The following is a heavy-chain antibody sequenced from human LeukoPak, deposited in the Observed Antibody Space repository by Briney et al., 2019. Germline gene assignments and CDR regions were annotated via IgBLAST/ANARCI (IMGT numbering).Heavy chain of an antibody. V-gene: IGHV1-69*05. Sequence: ASVKVSCKASGGTFSSYAISWVRQAPGQGLEWMGGIIPIFGTANYAQKFQGRVTITTDESTSTAYMELSSLRSEDTAVYYCASTLRGYCSSTSCHGWFDPWGQGTLVTVSS. J-gene: IGHJ5*02. CDR3: ASTLRGYCSSTSCHGWFDP. CDR2: IIPIFGTA. D-gene: IGHD2-2*01. CDR1: GGTFSSYA.